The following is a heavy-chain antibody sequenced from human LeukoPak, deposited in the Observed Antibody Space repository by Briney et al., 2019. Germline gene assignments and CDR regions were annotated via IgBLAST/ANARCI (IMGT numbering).Heavy chain of an antibody. Sequence: SETLSLTCAVYGGSFSGYYWSWIRQPPGKGLEWIGEINHSGRTNYNPSLKSRVTISVDSSKNQFSLKLSSVTAADTAVYYCARGRRYCSSTSCSRSNFDYWGQGTLVTVSS. J-gene: IGHJ4*02. CDR2: INHSGRT. CDR3: ARGRRYCSSTSCSRSNFDY. V-gene: IGHV4-34*01. D-gene: IGHD2-2*01. CDR1: GGSFSGYY.